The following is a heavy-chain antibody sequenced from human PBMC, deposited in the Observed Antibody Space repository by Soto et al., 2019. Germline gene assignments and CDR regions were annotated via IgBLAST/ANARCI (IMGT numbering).Heavy chain of an antibody. CDR1: GFTFTSSA. CDR2: IVVGSGNT. J-gene: IGHJ6*02. Sequence: ASVKVSCKASGFTFTSSAVQWVRQARGQRLEWIGWIVVGSGNTNYAQKFQERVTITRDMSTSTAYMELSSLRSEDTAVYYCAAPVWLGELLGDYYYYGMDVWGQGTTVTVS. CDR3: AAPVWLGELLGDYYYYGMDV. D-gene: IGHD3-10*01. V-gene: IGHV1-58*01.